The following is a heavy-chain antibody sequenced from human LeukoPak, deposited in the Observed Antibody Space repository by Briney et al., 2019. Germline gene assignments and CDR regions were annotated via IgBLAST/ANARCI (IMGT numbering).Heavy chain of an antibody. CDR2: IYFSGTT. D-gene: IGHD6-13*01. J-gene: IGHJ5*02. CDR1: GDSINAYY. Sequence: SETLSLTCTVSGDSINAYYWGWIRQPPGKGLEWIGYIYFSGTTKYNPSLESRVTISVDTSKNQFSLKLSSVTAADTAVYYCAKRRAEGGSNGHYNWFDPWGQGILVTVSS. V-gene: IGHV4-59*08. CDR3: AKRRAEGGSNGHYNWFDP.